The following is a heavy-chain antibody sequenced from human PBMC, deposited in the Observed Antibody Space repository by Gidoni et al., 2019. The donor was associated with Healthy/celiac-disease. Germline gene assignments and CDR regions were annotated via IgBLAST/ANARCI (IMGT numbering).Heavy chain of an antibody. J-gene: IGHJ6*02. CDR3: AKARGSGSYSLLAYYYYYYGMDV. CDR1: GFTFDDYA. D-gene: IGHD3-10*01. Sequence: EVQLVESGGGLVQPGRSLRLSCAASGFTFDDYAMHWVRQAPGKGLEWVSGISWNSGSIGYADSVKGRFTISRDNAKNSLYLQMNSLRAEDTALYYCAKARGSGSYSLLAYYYYYYGMDVWGQGTTVTVSS. CDR2: ISWNSGSI. V-gene: IGHV3-9*01.